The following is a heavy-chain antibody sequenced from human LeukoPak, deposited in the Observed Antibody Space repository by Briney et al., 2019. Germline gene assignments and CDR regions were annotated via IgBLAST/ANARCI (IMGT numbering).Heavy chain of an antibody. CDR3: VGGTYYGGDY. V-gene: IGHV4-4*07. Sequence: PSDTLSLTCTVSGGPISSYYWNWIRQPAGKGLEYIGRTYTGGSTNYNPSLKSRVTMSVDTSKNQFSLKLSSVTAADTAVYYCVGGTYYGGDYWGQGTLVTVSS. CDR1: GGPISSYY. CDR2: TYTGGST. J-gene: IGHJ4*02. D-gene: IGHD1-26*01.